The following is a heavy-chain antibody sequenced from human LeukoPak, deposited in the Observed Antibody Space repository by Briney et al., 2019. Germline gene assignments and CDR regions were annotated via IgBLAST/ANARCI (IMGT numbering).Heavy chain of an antibody. Sequence: PSETLSLTCTVSGGSISSSSYYWGWIRQPPGKGLEWIGSIYYSGSTYYNPSLKSRVTISVDTSKNQFSLRLTSVTAADTAVYYCARLSGYSRANWFDPWGQGTLVTVSS. CDR3: ARLSGYSRANWFDP. CDR2: IYYSGST. D-gene: IGHD5-18*01. CDR1: GGSISSSSYY. J-gene: IGHJ5*02. V-gene: IGHV4-39*01.